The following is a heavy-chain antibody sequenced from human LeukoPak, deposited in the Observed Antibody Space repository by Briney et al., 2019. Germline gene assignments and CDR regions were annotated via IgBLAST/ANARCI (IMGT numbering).Heavy chain of an antibody. V-gene: IGHV3-23*01. CDR3: AKAAVYHDSCPDS. CDR2: ISSSGGST. Sequence: GGSPRLSCAASGFIFSTYTMNWVRQAPGKGLEWVSSISSSGGSTYYADSVKGRFTISRDNSKNTLYLQVNSLRAEDTAVYYCAKAAVYHDSCPDSWGQGTLVTVSS. J-gene: IGHJ4*02. D-gene: IGHD5/OR15-5a*01. CDR1: GFIFSTYT.